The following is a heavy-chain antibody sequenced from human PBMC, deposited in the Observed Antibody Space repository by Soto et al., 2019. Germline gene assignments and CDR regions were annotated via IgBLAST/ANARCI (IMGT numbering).Heavy chain of an antibody. Sequence: GGSLRLSCAATGFTFSSYAMSWVRQAPGKGLEWVSVISVGVGGTYYADSVKGRFTISRDKSKNTLYLKMNSLRVEDTAVFYCSKTAAARPNLDCECWGKGTMVSVSS. D-gene: IGHD6-6*01. CDR2: ISVGVGGT. CDR3: SKTAAARPNLDCEC. V-gene: IGHV3-23*01. CDR1: GFTFSSYA. J-gene: IGHJ4*02.